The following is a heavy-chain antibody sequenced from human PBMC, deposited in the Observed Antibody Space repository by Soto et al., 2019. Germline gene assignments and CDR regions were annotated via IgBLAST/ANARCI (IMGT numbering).Heavy chain of an antibody. J-gene: IGHJ4*02. CDR2: IVPVFGRP. V-gene: IGHV1-69*13. Sequence: GPSVKISCKGSAGSFSNLGLSWVRQAPGQGLAWMGGIVPVFGRPNYAQRFRGRLTITAGESTSTGYMELISLRSDDTAVYYCAREGSGYNFWGQGTQVTVSS. D-gene: IGHD5-12*01. CDR3: AREGSGYNF. CDR1: AGSFSNLG.